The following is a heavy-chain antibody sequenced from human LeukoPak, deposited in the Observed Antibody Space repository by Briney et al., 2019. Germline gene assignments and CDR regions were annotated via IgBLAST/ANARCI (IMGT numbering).Heavy chain of an antibody. CDR1: GYTFTSYY. CDR2: INPSGGST. CDR3: ARDGYDSSGYTSFDY. J-gene: IGHJ4*02. D-gene: IGHD3-22*01. V-gene: IGHV1-46*01. Sequence: ASVRVSCTASGYTFTSYYMHWVRQAPGQGLEWMGIINPSGGSTSYAQKFQGRVTMSRDTSTSTVYMELSSLRSEDTAVYCCARDGYDSSGYTSFDYWGQGTLVTVSS.